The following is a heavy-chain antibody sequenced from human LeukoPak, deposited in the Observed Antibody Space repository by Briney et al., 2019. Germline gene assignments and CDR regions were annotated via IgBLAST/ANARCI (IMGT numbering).Heavy chain of an antibody. CDR2: ISSSSSYI. CDR3: ARDLIAAGSEGSGY. CDR1: GFTFSRFD. D-gene: IGHD6-13*01. Sequence: GGSLRLSCAASGFTFSRFDMNWVRQAPGKGLEWVSSISSSSSYIYYADSVKGRFTISRDNAKNSLYLQMNSLRAEDTAVYYCARDLIAAGSEGSGYWGQGSLVTVSS. J-gene: IGHJ4*02. V-gene: IGHV3-21*01.